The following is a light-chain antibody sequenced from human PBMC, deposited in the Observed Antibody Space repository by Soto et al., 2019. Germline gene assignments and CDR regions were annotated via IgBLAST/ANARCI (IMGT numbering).Light chain of an antibody. J-gene: IGKJ1*01. Sequence: DIQMTQSPSTLSASVGDRVTITCRASQSISSWLAWYQQKPGKAPKLLIYDASSLESGVPSRFSGSGSGTEFTLTISSQQADDFATYYCQQYNSYPRTFGQGIKVEIK. CDR3: QQYNSYPRT. CDR2: DAS. V-gene: IGKV1-5*01. CDR1: QSISSW.